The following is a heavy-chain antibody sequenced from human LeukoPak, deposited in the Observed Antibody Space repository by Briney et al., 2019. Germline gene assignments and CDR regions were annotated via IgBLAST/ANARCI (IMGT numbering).Heavy chain of an antibody. V-gene: IGHV1-69*05. CDR3: ARSGSYSLDY. J-gene: IGHJ4*02. CDR2: IMPIFGTA. CDR1: GGTFSSYA. D-gene: IGHD1-26*01. Sequence: SVTLSCKAPGGTFSSYAISWVRQAPGQGLEWMGGIMPIFGTANYAQKFQGRVTITTDESTSTAYMELSSLRSEDTAVYYCARSGSYSLDYWGQGTLVTVSS.